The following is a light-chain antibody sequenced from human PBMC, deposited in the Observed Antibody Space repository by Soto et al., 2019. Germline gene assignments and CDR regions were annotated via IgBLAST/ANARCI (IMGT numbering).Light chain of an antibody. Sequence: QSVLTQPPSASGSPGQSVTISCTGTSSDVGAYNFVSWYQQYPGKAPKLIIFEVSKRPSGVPGRFSGSKSGDTASLTVSGLQAEDEADYYCATHGGNNNFWVFGGGTQLTVL. CDR2: EVS. CDR3: ATHGGNNNFWV. J-gene: IGLJ3*02. V-gene: IGLV2-8*01. CDR1: SSDVGAYNF.